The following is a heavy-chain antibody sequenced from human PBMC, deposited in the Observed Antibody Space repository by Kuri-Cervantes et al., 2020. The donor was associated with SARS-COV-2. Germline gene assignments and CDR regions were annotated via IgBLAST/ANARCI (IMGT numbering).Heavy chain of an antibody. Sequence: GSLKISCAASGFTFSSYWMHWVRQAPGKGLVWVSRINSDGSSTSYADSVKGRFTISRDNAKNTLYLQMNSLRAEDTAVYYCARDPIRGYCSSTSCLPRGVWFDPWGQGTLVTVSS. V-gene: IGHV3-74*01. J-gene: IGHJ5*02. CDR2: INSDGSST. CDR3: ARDPIRGYCSSTSCLPRGVWFDP. D-gene: IGHD2-2*01. CDR1: GFTFSSYW.